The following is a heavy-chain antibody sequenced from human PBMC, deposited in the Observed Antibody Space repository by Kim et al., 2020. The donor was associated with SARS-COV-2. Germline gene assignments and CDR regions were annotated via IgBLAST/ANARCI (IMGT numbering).Heavy chain of an antibody. Sequence: SETLSLTCAVYGGSFSGYYWSWIRQPPGKGLEWIGEINHSGSTNYNPSLKSRVTISVDTSKNQFSLKLSSVTAADTAVYYCARYRWRSSSRSWFDPWGQGTLVTVSS. V-gene: IGHV4-34*01. D-gene: IGHD6-6*01. CDR2: INHSGST. CDR3: ARYRWRSSSRSWFDP. J-gene: IGHJ5*02. CDR1: GGSFSGYY.